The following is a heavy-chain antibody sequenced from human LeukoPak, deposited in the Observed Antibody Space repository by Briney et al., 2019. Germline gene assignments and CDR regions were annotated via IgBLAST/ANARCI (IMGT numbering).Heavy chain of an antibody. CDR3: ARERITMIVAVIGPDAFDI. CDR2: IIPIFGTA. CDR1: GGTFSSYA. J-gene: IGHJ3*02. Sequence: ASVKVSCKASGGTFSSYAISWVRQAPGQGLEWMGRIIPIFGTANYAQKFQGRVTITTDESTSTAYMELSSLRSEDTAVYYCARERITMIVAVIGPDAFDIWGQGTMVTVSS. V-gene: IGHV1-69*05. D-gene: IGHD3-22*01.